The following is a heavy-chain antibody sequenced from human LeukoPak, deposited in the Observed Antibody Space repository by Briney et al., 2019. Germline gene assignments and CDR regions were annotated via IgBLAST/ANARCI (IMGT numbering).Heavy chain of an antibody. V-gene: IGHV1-8*01. Sequence: ASVKVSCKSSGYTFTSYDINWVRQATGRGLEWVGWMNPNRCNTGYAQKFQGRVTMTRNTSTSTAYMELSSLRSEDTAVYYWARIIPKVTAIRSSDAFDIWGQGTMVTVSS. D-gene: IGHD2-21*02. CDR2: MNPNRCNT. CDR3: ARIIPKVTAIRSSDAFDI. J-gene: IGHJ3*02. CDR1: GYTFTSYD.